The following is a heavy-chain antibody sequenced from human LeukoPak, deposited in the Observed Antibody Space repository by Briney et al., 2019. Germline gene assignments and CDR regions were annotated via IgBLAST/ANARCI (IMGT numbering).Heavy chain of an antibody. Sequence: ASVKVSCKASGYTFTSYDINWVRQATGQGLEWMGWMNPNSGNTGYAQKFQGRVTMTRNTSISTAYMELSSLRSEDAAVYYCARGGGFWEQWLPYYMDVWGKGTTVTVSS. CDR2: MNPNSGNT. CDR1: GYTFTSYD. J-gene: IGHJ6*03. D-gene: IGHD6-19*01. V-gene: IGHV1-8*01. CDR3: ARGGGFWEQWLPYYMDV.